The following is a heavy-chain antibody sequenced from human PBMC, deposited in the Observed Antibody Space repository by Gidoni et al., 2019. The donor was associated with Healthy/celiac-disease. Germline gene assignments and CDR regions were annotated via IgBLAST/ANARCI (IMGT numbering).Heavy chain of an antibody. Sequence: QVQLVQSGAEVKKPGSSVKVSCKASGGTFSSYAISWVRQAPGQGLEWMGGIIPIFGTANYAQKFQGRVTITADESTSTAYMELSSLRSEDTAVYYCARSGEGATPNYYYYGMDVWGQGTTVTVSS. V-gene: IGHV1-69*01. CDR1: GGTFSSYA. D-gene: IGHD1-26*01. CDR3: ARSGEGATPNYYYYGMDV. CDR2: IIPIFGTA. J-gene: IGHJ6*02.